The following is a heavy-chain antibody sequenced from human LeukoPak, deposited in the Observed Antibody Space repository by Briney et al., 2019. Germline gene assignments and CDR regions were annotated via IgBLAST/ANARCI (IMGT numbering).Heavy chain of an antibody. CDR1: GASISSYY. CDR3: AREVNPRWGIRYPLGGNWFDP. V-gene: IGHV4-4*07. D-gene: IGHD3-16*01. J-gene: IGHJ5*02. Sequence: KASETLSLTCTVSGASISSYYWSWIRQPAGKRLEWIGRIYNSGTTNYNPSVKSRVTMSVDTAKNQFALKLSSVTAADTAVYYCAREVNPRWGIRYPLGGNWFDPWGRGTLVTVSS. CDR2: IYNSGTT.